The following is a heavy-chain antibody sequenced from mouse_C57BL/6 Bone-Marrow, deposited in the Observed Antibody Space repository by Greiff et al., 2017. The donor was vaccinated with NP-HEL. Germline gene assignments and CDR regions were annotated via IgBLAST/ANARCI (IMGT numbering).Heavy chain of an antibody. D-gene: IGHD1-1*01. J-gene: IGHJ2*01. CDR2: IYPGSGST. CDR1: GYTFTSYW. Sequence: QVQLQQPGAELVKPGASVKMSCKASGYTFTSYWITWVKQRPGQGLEWIGDIYPGSGSTNYTEKFKSKATLTVDTSSSTAYMQLSSLTSEDAAVYYCASFITTVVADYWGQGTTLTVSS. V-gene: IGHV1-55*01. CDR3: ASFITTVVADY.